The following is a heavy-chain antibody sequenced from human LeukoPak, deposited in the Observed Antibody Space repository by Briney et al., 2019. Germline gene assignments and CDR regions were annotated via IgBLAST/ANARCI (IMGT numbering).Heavy chain of an antibody. CDR2: IHSDGSST. CDR3: VRDRYYVPNY. CDR1: GFTFSSYA. Sequence: GGSLRLSCAASGFTFSSYAMSWVRQAPGKGPVWVSRIHSDGSSTIYADSVKGRFTISRDNARNTLYLQMNSLRAEDTAVYYCVRDRYYVPNYWGQGTLVTVSP. D-gene: IGHD3-16*01. V-gene: IGHV3-74*01. J-gene: IGHJ4*02.